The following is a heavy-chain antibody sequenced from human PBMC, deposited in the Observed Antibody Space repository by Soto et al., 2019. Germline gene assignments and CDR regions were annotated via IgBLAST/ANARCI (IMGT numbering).Heavy chain of an antibody. Sequence: EVQLVESGGGLVQPGGSLRLSCAASGFTFSSYWMSWVRQAPGKGLEWVANIKQDGSEKFYVDSAKGRFTISRDNAKNSRYLQMNNLRAEDTAVYYCASHPGGGAFEIWGQGTMVTVSS. J-gene: IGHJ3*02. CDR2: IKQDGSEK. D-gene: IGHD3-10*01. CDR3: ASHPGGGAFEI. V-gene: IGHV3-7*01. CDR1: GFTFSSYW.